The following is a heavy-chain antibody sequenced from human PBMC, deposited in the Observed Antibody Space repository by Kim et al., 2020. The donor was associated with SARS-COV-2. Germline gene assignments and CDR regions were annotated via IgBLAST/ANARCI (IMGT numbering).Heavy chain of an antibody. CDR1: GFTFSSYG. J-gene: IGHJ4*02. CDR3: ARDFRFGDYTGDY. CDR2: IWYDGSNK. V-gene: IGHV3-33*01. Sequence: GGSLRLSCAASGFTFSSYGMHWVRQAPGKGLEWVAVIWYDGSNKYYADSVKGRFIISRDNSKNTLYLQMNSLRAEDTAVYYCARDFRFGDYTGDYWGQGTLVTVSS. D-gene: IGHD4-17*01.